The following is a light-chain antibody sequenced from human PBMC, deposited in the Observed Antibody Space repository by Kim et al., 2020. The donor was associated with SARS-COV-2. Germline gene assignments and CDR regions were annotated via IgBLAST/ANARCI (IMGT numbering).Light chain of an antibody. Sequence: KPVTITCPRSSGSIASNYVQWYQQRPGSAPTTVIYEDNQRPSGVPDRFSGSIDSSSNSASLTISGLKTEDEADYYCQSYDSSSHWVFGGGTQLTVL. J-gene: IGLJ3*02. V-gene: IGLV6-57*03. CDR3: QSYDSSSHWV. CDR1: SGSIASNY. CDR2: EDN.